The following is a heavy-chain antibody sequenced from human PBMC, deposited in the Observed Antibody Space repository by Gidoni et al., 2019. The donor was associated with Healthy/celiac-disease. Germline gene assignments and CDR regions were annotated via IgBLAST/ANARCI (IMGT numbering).Heavy chain of an antibody. CDR3: ARGITIFGVVIIGPKSQARNTKFDP. D-gene: IGHD3-3*01. Sequence: QVQLQQWGAGLLKPSETLSLTCAVYGGSFSGYYWSWIRQPPGKGLEWIGEINHSGSTNYNPSLKSRVTISVDTSKNQFSLKLSSVTAADTAVYYCARGITIFGVVIIGPKSQARNTKFDPWGQGTLVTVSS. J-gene: IGHJ5*02. CDR1: GGSFSGYY. CDR2: INHSGST. V-gene: IGHV4-34*01.